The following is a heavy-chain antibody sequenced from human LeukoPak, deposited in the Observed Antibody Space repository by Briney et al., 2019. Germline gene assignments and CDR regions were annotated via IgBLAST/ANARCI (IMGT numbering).Heavy chain of an antibody. J-gene: IGHJ3*02. V-gene: IGHV3-64*01. D-gene: IGHD1-26*01. Sequence: SYDYVNSVKGRFTISRDNSKNTLYLQMGSLRAEDMAVYYCARAFVQLGPTHFGGAHDIWGQGTVVTVSS. CDR3: ARAFVQLGPTHFGGAHDI. CDR2: SY.